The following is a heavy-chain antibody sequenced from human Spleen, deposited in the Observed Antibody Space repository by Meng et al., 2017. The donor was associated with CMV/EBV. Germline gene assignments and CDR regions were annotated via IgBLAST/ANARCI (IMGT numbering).Heavy chain of an antibody. Sequence: GESLKISCAASGFTFSSYGIHWVRQAPGKGLEWVSLISYDGRNKYYADAVKGRSTISRDNSKDTVFLQMDSLRAEDTAVYYCARVLDRTTGYYYYYGMDVWGQGTTVTVSS. J-gene: IGHJ6*02. V-gene: IGHV3-30*04. CDR2: ISYDGRNK. D-gene: IGHD4-11*01. CDR3: ARVLDRTTGYYYYYGMDV. CDR1: GFTFSSYG.